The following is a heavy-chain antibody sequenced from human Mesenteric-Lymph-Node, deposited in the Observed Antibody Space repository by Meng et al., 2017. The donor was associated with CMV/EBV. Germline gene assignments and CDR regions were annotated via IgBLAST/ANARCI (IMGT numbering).Heavy chain of an antibody. CDR1: GVSVTSGAYH. CDR3: AKSRSSTPGIVDD. CDR2: IYGTGIT. V-gene: IGHV4-61*08. Sequence: VHLQELGPRLVQPSETLSLPCIFYGVSVTSGAYHWSWIRPSPGKGLEWIGYIYGTGITIYNPSLKSRVTILLETSKNQFSLKLNSVTTADTAVYYCAKSRSSTPGIVDDWGQGTLVTVSS. D-gene: IGHD2/OR15-2a*01. J-gene: IGHJ4*02.